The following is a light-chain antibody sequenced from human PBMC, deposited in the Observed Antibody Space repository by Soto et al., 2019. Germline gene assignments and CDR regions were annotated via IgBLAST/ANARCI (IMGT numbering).Light chain of an antibody. CDR2: DVS. Sequence: QSVLTQPASVSGSPGQSITISCNGTSSDVGGYNYVSWYQQHPGKAPKLMIYDVSNRPSGVSNRFSGSKSGNTASLTISGLQAEDEADYYCSSYTSSSTSFGTGTKVTVL. CDR3: SSYTSSSTS. V-gene: IGLV2-14*01. J-gene: IGLJ1*01. CDR1: SSDVGGYNY.